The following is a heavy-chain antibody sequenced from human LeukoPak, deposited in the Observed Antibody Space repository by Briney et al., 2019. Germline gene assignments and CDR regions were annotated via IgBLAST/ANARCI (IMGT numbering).Heavy chain of an antibody. D-gene: IGHD1-26*01. Sequence: PSETLSLTCTVSGGSFSNYYGSWIRQPPGKGLEWIGYIYYSGSTYYNPSLRSQVTISVDTSKNQFSLNLNSVTAADTAVYYCARALSGTYGLFQHWGQGTLVTVSS. J-gene: IGHJ1*01. V-gene: IGHV4-59*01. CDR3: ARALSGTYGLFQH. CDR1: GGSFSNYY. CDR2: IYYSGST.